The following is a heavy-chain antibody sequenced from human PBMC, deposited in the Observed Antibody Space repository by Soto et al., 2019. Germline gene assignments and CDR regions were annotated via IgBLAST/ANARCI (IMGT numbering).Heavy chain of an antibody. J-gene: IGHJ3*02. CDR3: TRDPSGSYYNAFDI. Sequence: HPGGSLRLSCTASGFTFGDYAMSWFRQAPGKGLEWVGFIRSKAYGGTTEYAASVKGRFTISRDDSKSIAYLQMNSLKTEDTAVYYCTRDPSGSYYNAFDIWGQGTMVTVSS. V-gene: IGHV3-49*03. CDR1: GFTFGDYA. CDR2: IRSKAYGGTT. D-gene: IGHD1-26*01.